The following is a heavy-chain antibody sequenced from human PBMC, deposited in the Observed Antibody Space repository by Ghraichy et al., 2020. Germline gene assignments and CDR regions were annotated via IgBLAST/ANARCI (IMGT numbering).Heavy chain of an antibody. J-gene: IGHJ3*02. D-gene: IGHD1-7*01. Sequence: SETLSLTCTVSGVSIGSSNYYWGWIRQPPGKGLEWIGSIDYRGSTYFNPSLKSRVTISLDTSRNQLSLKVSSVTAADTAVVYCARGRNWNYQSAYDIWGQGTMVTVPS. CDR2: IDYRGST. CDR1: GVSIGSSNYY. V-gene: IGHV4-39*01. CDR3: ARGRNWNYQSAYDI.